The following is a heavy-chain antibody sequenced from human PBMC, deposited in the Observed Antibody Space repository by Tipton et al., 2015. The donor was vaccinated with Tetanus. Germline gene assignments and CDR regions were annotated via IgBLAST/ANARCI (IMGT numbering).Heavy chain of an antibody. CDR3: ATGRRTVGFDY. CDR1: GGSISSYY. CDR2: IYYGGNT. Sequence: TLSLTCTVSGGSISSYYWSWIRQPPGKGLEWIGYIYYGGNTYYNPSLKSRLTMAVDTSKTQVSLKLSSVTAADTAVYYCATGRRTVGFDYWGQGTLVTVSS. D-gene: IGHD4-23*01. J-gene: IGHJ4*01. V-gene: IGHV4-59*04.